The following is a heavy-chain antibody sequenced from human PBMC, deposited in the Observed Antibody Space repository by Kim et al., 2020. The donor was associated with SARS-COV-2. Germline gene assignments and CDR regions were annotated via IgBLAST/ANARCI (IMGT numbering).Heavy chain of an antibody. CDR3: ARDGPPGSSSWYAFNI. Sequence: GGSLRLSCAASGFTVSSNYMSWVRQAPGKGLEWVSVIYSGGSTYYADSVKGRFTISRDNSKNTLYLQMNSLRAEDTAVYYCARDGPPGSSSWYAFNIWGQGTMVTVSS. V-gene: IGHV3-53*01. J-gene: IGHJ3*02. CDR1: GFTVSSNY. D-gene: IGHD6-13*01. CDR2: IYSGGST.